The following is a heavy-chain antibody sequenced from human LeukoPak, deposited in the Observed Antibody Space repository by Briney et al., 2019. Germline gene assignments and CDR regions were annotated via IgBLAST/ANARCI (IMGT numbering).Heavy chain of an antibody. V-gene: IGHV4-4*02. D-gene: IGHD2-21*02. Sequence: SETLSLTCTVSGGSISSSNWWSWVRQPPGKGLEWIGEIYHSGSTNYNPSLKSRVTISVDKSKNQFSLKLSSVTAADTAVYYCARRIVVVTAPAYGMDVWGQGTTVTVSS. CDR3: ARRIVVVTAPAYGMDV. J-gene: IGHJ6*02. CDR2: IYHSGST. CDR1: GGSISSSNW.